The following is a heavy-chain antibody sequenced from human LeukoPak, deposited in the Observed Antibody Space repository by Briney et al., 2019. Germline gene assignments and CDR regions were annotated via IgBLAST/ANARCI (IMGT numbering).Heavy chain of an antibody. Sequence: SETLSLTCTVSGGSISSTSFHWGWIRQPPGKGLEWIGSIYYSGSTYYNPSLKSRVTISVDTSKNQFSLKLSSVTAADTAVYYCARLLGSDSKVDYWGPGTLVTVSS. J-gene: IGHJ4*02. CDR2: IYYSGST. V-gene: IGHV4-39*01. CDR1: GGSISSTSFH. CDR3: ARLLGSDSKVDY. D-gene: IGHD4-11*01.